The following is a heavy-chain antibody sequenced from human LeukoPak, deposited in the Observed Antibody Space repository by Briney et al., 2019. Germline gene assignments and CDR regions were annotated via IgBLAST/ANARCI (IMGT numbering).Heavy chain of an antibody. Sequence: GGSLRLSCAASGFTFSSYGMHWVRQAPGKGLEWVAVISYDGSNEYYADSVKGRFTITRDNSKNTLYLQMNSLRAEDTAVYYCAKDRAGSYLDAFDIWGQGTMVTVSS. J-gene: IGHJ3*02. D-gene: IGHD1-26*01. CDR3: AKDRAGSYLDAFDI. V-gene: IGHV3-30*18. CDR1: GFTFSSYG. CDR2: ISYDGSNE.